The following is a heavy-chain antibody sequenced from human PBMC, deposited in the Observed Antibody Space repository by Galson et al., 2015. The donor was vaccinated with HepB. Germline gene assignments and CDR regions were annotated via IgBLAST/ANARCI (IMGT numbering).Heavy chain of an antibody. CDR3: ASQLSMVTPWEY. Sequence: ETLSLTCAVSGYSFTSGYYWAWIRQAPGKGLEWIGSIYHCGTTYYNPSLKSRVTISVDTSKNQFSLKLSSVTAADTAVFYCASQLSMVTPWEYWGQGTLVIVSS. CDR1: GYSFTSGYY. CDR2: IYHCGTT. J-gene: IGHJ4*02. D-gene: IGHD2-21*02. V-gene: IGHV4-38-2*01.